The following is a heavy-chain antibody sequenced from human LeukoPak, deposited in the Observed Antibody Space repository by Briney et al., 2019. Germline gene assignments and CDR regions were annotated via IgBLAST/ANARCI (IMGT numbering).Heavy chain of an antibody. CDR3: AARNAYGDYTLYFDY. CDR2: IVVGSGNT. J-gene: IGHJ4*02. Sequence: GTSAKVSCKASGFTFTSSAVQWVRQARGQRLEWIGWIVVGSGNTNYAQKFQERVTITRDMSTSTAYMELSSLRSEDTAVYYCAARNAYGDYTLYFDYWGQGTLVTVSS. D-gene: IGHD4-17*01. V-gene: IGHV1-58*01. CDR1: GFTFTSSA.